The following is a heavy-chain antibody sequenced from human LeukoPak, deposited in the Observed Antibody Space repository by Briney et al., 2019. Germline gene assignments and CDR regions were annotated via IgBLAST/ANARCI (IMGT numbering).Heavy chain of an antibody. V-gene: IGHV1-2*02. CDR3: ARERHVISSSPVYGGKLYP. CDR2: INPNSGGT. J-gene: IGHJ5*02. CDR1: GYTFTGYY. Sequence: GASVKVSCKASGYTFTGYYMHWVRQAPGQGLEWMGWINPNSGGTNYAQKFQGRVTMTRDTSTSTVYMELSSLRSEDTAVYYCARERHVISSSPVYGGKLYPWGQGTLVTVSS. D-gene: IGHD4-23*01.